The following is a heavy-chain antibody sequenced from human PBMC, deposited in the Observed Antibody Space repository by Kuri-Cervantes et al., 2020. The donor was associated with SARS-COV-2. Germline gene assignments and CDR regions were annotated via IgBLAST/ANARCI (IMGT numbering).Heavy chain of an antibody. V-gene: IGHV2-5*08. Sequence: SGPTLVKPTQTLTLTCTFSGSSLSTSGMRASWIRQPPGKALEWLALIYWDDDKRYGPPLKSRLTITKDTSKNQVVLTMTSMDPVDTATYYCAHSKFPRWFDPWGQGTLVTVSS. J-gene: IGHJ5*02. CDR1: GSSLSTSGMR. CDR3: AHSKFPRWFDP. CDR2: IYWDDDK.